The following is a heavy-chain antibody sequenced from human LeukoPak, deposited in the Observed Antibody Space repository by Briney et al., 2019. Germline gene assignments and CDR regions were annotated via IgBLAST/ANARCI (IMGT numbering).Heavy chain of an antibody. J-gene: IGHJ3*02. CDR1: SYTFTTYG. CDR3: ARDRRDGYVDI. V-gene: IGHV1-18*01. CDR2: ISVYNGNT. D-gene: IGHD5-12*01. Sequence: ASVMYPCKASSYTFTTYGISWVRQAPGQRLEWMRLISVYNGNTIYAQKLQGRVTMTTDTSTSTAYMELRSLRSDDTAVYYCARDRRDGYVDIWGQGTMVTVSS.